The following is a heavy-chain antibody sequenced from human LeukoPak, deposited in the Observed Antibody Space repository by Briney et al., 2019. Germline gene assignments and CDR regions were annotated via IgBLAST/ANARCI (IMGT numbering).Heavy chain of an antibody. CDR3: VGGASDC. D-gene: IGHD4-17*01. V-gene: IGHV1-2*02. CDR2: INPNSGGT. Sequence: ASVKVSCKTSGYTFTSYYMHWVRQAPGQGLVWMGWINPNSGGTNYAQKCQGRVTMTRDTSISTAYMELSRLRPDDTAVYYCVGGASDCWGQGTLVTVSS. CDR1: GYTFTSYY. J-gene: IGHJ4*02.